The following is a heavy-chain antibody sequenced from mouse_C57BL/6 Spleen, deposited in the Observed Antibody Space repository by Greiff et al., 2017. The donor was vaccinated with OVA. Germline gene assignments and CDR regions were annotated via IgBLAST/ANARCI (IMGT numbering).Heavy chain of an antibody. Sequence: QVQLQQPGAELVKPGASVKLSCKASGYTFTSYWMHWVKQRPGQGLEWIGMIHPNSGGTNYNEKFKSKATLTVDKSSSTAYMQLSSLTSEDSAVYYCARHASYAMDYWGQGTSVTVSS. J-gene: IGHJ4*01. CDR3: ARHASYAMDY. CDR1: GYTFTSYW. V-gene: IGHV1-64*01. CDR2: IHPNSGGT.